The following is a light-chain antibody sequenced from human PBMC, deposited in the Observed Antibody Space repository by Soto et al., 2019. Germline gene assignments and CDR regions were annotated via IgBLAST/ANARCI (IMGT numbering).Light chain of an antibody. CDR1: QGINSR. J-gene: IGKJ4*01. CDR3: QQADIIPPI. Sequence: IEMTQSPSSVSASVGDRITITCRASQGINSRLAWYQQKPGKAPNLLIYSASTLQSGVPYRFSGSGSGTDFTLTISSLQPEDFATYDCQQADIIPPIFGGGTKVEI. CDR2: SAS. V-gene: IGKV1-12*01.